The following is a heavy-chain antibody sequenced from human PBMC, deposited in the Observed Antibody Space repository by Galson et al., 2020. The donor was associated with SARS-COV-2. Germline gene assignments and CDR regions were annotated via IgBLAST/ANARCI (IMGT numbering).Heavy chain of an antibody. J-gene: IGHJ3*02. CDR3: ARPGEYCSGGSCYFSVDAFDI. CDR2: IYPGDSDT. V-gene: IGHV5-51*01. CDR1: GYSFTSYW. Sequence: GESLKISCKGSGYSFTSYWIGWVRQMPGKGLEWMGIIYPGDSDTRYSPSFQGQVTISADKSISTAYLQWSSLKASDTAMYYCARPGEYCSGGSCYFSVDAFDIWGQGTMVTVSS. D-gene: IGHD2-15*01.